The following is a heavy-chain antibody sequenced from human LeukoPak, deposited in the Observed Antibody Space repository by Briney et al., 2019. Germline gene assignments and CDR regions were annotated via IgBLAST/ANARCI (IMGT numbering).Heavy chain of an antibody. D-gene: IGHD2-2*01. V-gene: IGHV3-30-3*01. CDR1: GFTFSSYA. Sequence: PGRSLRLSCAASGFTFSSYAMHWVRQAPGKGLEWVAVISYDGSNKYYADSVKGRFTISRDNSKNTLYLQMNSLRAEDTAVYYCARDDGYCSSTSCCPGPWGQGTLVTVSS. CDR2: ISYDGSNK. J-gene: IGHJ5*02. CDR3: ARDDGYCSSTSCCPGP.